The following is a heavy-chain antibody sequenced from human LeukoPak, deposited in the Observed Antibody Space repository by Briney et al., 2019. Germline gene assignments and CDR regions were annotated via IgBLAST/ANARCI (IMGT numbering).Heavy chain of an antibody. V-gene: IGHV3-74*01. CDR1: GFTFSNYW. CDR3: ARDLGQYYDTSDNWFDP. CDR2: INSDGINT. D-gene: IGHD3-22*01. J-gene: IGHJ5*02. Sequence: GGSLRLSCAASGFTFSNYWMHWVRQAPGKGLVWVSRINSDGINTSYADSAKGRFTISRDNAKNTMNLQMNSLRAEDTAVYYCARDLGQYYDTSDNWFDPWGQGTLVTVSS.